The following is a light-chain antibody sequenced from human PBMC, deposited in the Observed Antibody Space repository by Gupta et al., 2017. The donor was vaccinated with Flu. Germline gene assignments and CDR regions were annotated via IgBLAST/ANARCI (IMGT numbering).Light chain of an antibody. CDR1: QGLVYSDGNTY. CDR2: QVS. V-gene: IGKV2-30*01. Sequence: ISCRSSQGLVYSDGNTYLQWFQQRPGQSPRRLIYQVSYRDSGVPDRFSGSGSGTDFPLKISRVEAEDVGIYFCMQGAHWPWAFGQGTTVEIK. J-gene: IGKJ1*01. CDR3: MQGAHWPWA.